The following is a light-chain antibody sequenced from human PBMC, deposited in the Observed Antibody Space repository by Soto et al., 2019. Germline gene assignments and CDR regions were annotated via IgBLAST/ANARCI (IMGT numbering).Light chain of an antibody. CDR3: CSDAAGSPFV. Sequence: QSALTQPRSVSGTPGQSGTICCTGTSSDVGGDRYVSWFQQHPGKAPRVMIFVVSKHPTGTPARLSGSKSANTASLTFSGLQAVVEADYLLCSDAAGSPFVFGTGTKVPVL. CDR1: SSDVGGDRY. J-gene: IGLJ1*01. V-gene: IGLV2-11*01. CDR2: VVS.